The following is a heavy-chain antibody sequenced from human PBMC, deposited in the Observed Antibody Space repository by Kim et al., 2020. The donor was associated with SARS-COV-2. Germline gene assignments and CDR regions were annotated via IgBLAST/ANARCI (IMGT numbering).Heavy chain of an antibody. D-gene: IGHD3-16*02. J-gene: IGHJ5*02. CDR3: ATFTSLRGNWFDP. Sequence: ASVTVSCKVSGYTLTELSMHWVRQAPGKGLEWMGGFDPEDGETIYAQKFQGRVTMTEDTSTDTAYMELSSLRSEDTAVYYCATFTSLRGNWFDPWGQGTLVTVSS. CDR2: FDPEDGET. V-gene: IGHV1-24*01. CDR1: GYTLTELS.